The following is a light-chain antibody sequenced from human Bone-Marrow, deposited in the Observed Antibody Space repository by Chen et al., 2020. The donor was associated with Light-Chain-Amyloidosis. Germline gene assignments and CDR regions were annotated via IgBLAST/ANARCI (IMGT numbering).Light chain of an antibody. J-gene: IGLJ3*02. CDR1: SSNIGSNY. CDR3: AAWDDSLSGWV. Sequence: QSVLTQPPSASGTPGQRVTISCSGSSSNIGSNYVYWYQQLPGTAPKLLIYRNNQRPSGVPDRFSCAKSGTSASLAINGLRSEDEADYYCAAWDDSLSGWVFGGGTKLTVL. V-gene: IGLV1-47*01. CDR2: RNN.